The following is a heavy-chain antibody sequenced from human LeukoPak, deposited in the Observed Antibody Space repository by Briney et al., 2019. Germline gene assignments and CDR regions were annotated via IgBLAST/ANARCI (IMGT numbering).Heavy chain of an antibody. V-gene: IGHV3-66*01. J-gene: IGHJ5*02. D-gene: IGHD5-12*01. CDR1: GFSVSSNY. Sequence: GGSLRLSCAASGFSVSSNYLTWVRQAPGKGLECVSVIYSDSNTYYADSVKGRFTISRDNSKNTLYLQMSSLRAEDTAVYYCAKDLATSWSDPWGQGALVTVSS. CDR2: IYSDSNT. CDR3: AKDLATSWSDP.